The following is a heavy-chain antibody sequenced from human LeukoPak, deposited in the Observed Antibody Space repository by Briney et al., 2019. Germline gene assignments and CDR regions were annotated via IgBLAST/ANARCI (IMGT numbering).Heavy chain of an antibody. CDR1: RFSFSSFW. V-gene: IGHV3-7*01. CDR2: IKQDGTEK. D-gene: IGHD3-10*01. CDR3: AKAPAIPPQKIWFGELFYFDY. J-gene: IGHJ4*02. Sequence: GGSLRLSCAASRFSFSSFWMSWVRQAPGKGLEWVANIKQDGTEKYYVDSVKGRFTISRDNSKNTLYLQMNSLRAEDTAVYYCAKAPAIPPQKIWFGELFYFDYWGQGTLVTVSS.